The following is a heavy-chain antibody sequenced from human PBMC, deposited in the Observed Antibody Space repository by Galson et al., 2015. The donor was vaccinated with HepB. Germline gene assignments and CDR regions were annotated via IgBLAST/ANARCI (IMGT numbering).Heavy chain of an antibody. V-gene: IGHV3-21*01. Sequence: SLRLSCAASGFTFSSYSMNWVRQAPGKGLEWVSSISSSSSYIYYADSVKGRFTISRDNAKNSLYLQMNSLRAEDTAVYYCARVHSSGWYSFSYYYYYGMDVWGQGTTVTVSS. D-gene: IGHD6-19*01. J-gene: IGHJ6*02. CDR3: ARVHSSGWYSFSYYYYYGMDV. CDR2: ISSSSSYI. CDR1: GFTFSSYS.